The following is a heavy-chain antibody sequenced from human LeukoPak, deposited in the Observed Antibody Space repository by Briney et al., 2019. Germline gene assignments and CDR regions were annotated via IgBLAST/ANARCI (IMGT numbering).Heavy chain of an antibody. V-gene: IGHV3-30*03. CDR2: ISYDGSNK. CDR1: GFTFRSYG. Sequence: PGGSLRLSCAASGFTFRSYGMHWVRQAPGKGLEWVAVISYDGSNKYFADSVKGRFTISRDNSKNTLYLQMNSLRAEDTAVYYCARGLPGTTVLDAFDIWGQGTMVTVSS. J-gene: IGHJ3*02. CDR3: ARGLPGTTVLDAFDI. D-gene: IGHD4-17*01.